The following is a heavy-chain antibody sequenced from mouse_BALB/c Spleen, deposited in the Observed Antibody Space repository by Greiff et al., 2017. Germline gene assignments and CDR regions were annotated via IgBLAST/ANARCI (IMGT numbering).Heavy chain of an antibody. J-gene: IGHJ1*01. V-gene: IGHV5-6-5*01. Sequence: EVMLVESGGGLVKPGGSLKLSCAASGFTFSSYAMSWVRQTPEKRLEWVASISSGGSTYYPDSVKGRFTISRDNARNILYLQMSSLRSEDTAMYYCARGDRSYWYFDVWGAGTTVTVSS. CDR1: GFTFSSYA. CDR3: ARGDRSYWYFDV. CDR2: ISSGGST.